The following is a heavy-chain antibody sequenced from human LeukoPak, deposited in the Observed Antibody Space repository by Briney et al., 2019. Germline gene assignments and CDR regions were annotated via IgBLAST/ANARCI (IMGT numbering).Heavy chain of an antibody. CDR2: IFYSGNT. CDR1: GGSINSSSYY. D-gene: IGHD4-17*01. J-gene: IGHJ3*02. Sequence: SETLSLTCTVSGGSINSSSYYWGWIRQPPGKGLEWIGSIFYSGNTYDNPSLKSRVTISVDTSKNQFSLKLNSVTAADTAVYYCARRENGDYARNDAFDIWGQGTMVTVSS. CDR3: ARRENGDYARNDAFDI. V-gene: IGHV4-39*01.